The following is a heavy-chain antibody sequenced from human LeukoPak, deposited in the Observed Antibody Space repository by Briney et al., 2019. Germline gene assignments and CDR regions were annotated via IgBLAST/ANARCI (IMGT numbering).Heavy chain of an antibody. CDR3: AIWGADHGCLY. V-gene: IGHV3-23*01. D-gene: IGHD3-16*01. Sequence: GGSLRLSCAASGVTFSKNVMTWVRQAPGKGLEWVSIISDSGGSTFYVYSVKGLFTISRDNSRNTLFLQMNSLRAEDTALYYCAIWGADHGCLYWGQGTLVTVSS. CDR1: GVTFSKNV. J-gene: IGHJ4*02. CDR2: ISDSGGST.